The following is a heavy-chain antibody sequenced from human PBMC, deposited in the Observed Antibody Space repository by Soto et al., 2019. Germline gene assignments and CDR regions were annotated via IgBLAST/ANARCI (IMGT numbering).Heavy chain of an antibody. J-gene: IGHJ4*02. Sequence: PGGSLRLSCAASGFTFDDYAMHWVRQAPGKGLEWVSGISWSSGSIGYADSVKGRFTISRDNAKNSLYLQMNSLRAEDTALYYCAKDMGEDGYNTFPDYWGQGTLVTVSS. CDR2: ISWSSGSI. D-gene: IGHD5-12*01. CDR3: AKDMGEDGYNTFPDY. V-gene: IGHV3-9*01. CDR1: GFTFDDYA.